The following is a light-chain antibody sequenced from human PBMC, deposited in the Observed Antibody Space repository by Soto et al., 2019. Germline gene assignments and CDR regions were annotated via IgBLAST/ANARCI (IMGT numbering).Light chain of an antibody. CDR1: QSVSSN. CDR2: GAS. CDR3: QKYNDWPPLT. V-gene: IGKV3-15*01. J-gene: IGKJ4*01. Sequence: EIVMTQSPATLSVSPGERATLSCRASQSVSSNLAWYQQKPGQAPRLLIYGASTSATGIPARFSGSGSGTEFTLTISSLQSEDFALYYCQKYNDWPPLTFGGGTKVEIK.